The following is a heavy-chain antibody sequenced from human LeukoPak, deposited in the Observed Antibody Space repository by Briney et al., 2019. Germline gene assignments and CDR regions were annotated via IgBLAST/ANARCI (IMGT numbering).Heavy chain of an antibody. CDR3: AGGYCSGGSCYWFDP. Sequence: GGSLKIPCKGSGYSFTSYWIGWVRQMPGKGLEWMGIICPGHSDTRYSPSFHGQVTSSADKSISTAYLQWSSLKASDTAMYYCAGGYCSGGSCYWFDPWGQGTLVTVSS. CDR2: ICPGHSDT. J-gene: IGHJ5*02. V-gene: IGHV5-51*03. D-gene: IGHD2-15*01. CDR1: GYSFTSYW.